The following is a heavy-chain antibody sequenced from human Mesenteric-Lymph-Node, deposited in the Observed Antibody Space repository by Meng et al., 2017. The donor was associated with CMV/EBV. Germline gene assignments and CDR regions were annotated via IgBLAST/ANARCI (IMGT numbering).Heavy chain of an antibody. D-gene: IGHD6-19*01. CDR1: GGSFSGYY. Sequence: SETLSLTCAVYGGSFSGYYWSWIRQPPGKGLEWIGEINHSGSTNYNPSLKSRVTISVDTSKNQFSLKLSSVTAADTAVYYCARDRNAVAGNFGVYYYVMDVWGQGTTVTVSS. CDR3: ARDRNAVAGNFGVYYYVMDV. J-gene: IGHJ6*02. V-gene: IGHV4-34*01. CDR2: INHSGST.